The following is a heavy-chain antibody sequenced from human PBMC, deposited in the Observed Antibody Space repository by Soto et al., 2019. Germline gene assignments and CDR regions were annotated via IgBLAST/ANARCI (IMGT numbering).Heavy chain of an antibody. J-gene: IGHJ6*03. D-gene: IGHD6-19*01. Sequence: ASVKVSCKASGYTFTSYCISWVRQAPGQGLEWMGWISAYNGNTNYAQKLQGRVTMTTDTSTSTAYMELRSLRSDDTAAYYCARESRYSSGWYNWDYYYYMDVWGKGTTVTVA. CDR2: ISAYNGNT. CDR3: ARESRYSSGWYNWDYYYYMDV. CDR1: GYTFTSYC. V-gene: IGHV1-18*01.